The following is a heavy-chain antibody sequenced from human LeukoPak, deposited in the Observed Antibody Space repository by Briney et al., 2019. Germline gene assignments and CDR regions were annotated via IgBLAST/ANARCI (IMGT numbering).Heavy chain of an antibody. D-gene: IGHD5-18*01. CDR2: ISGSGGST. V-gene: IGHV3-23*02. CDR1: GFIFTKYG. Sequence: PGGTLRLSCAASGFIFTKYGMSWVRQAPGKGLEWVSAISGSGGSTFYGDSVKGRFTISRDNSRKTLDLQMNSLRAEDTAVYYCAKYPGYSYGYHYDYYMDVWGKGTTVTISS. CDR3: AKYPGYSYGYHYDYYMDV. J-gene: IGHJ6*03.